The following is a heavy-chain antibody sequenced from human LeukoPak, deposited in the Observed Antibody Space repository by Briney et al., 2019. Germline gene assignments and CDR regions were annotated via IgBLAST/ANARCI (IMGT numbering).Heavy chain of an antibody. CDR2: INPNSGGT. J-gene: IGHJ4*02. D-gene: IGHD6-13*01. Sequence: ASVKVSCKASGYTFTGYYMHWVRQAPGQGLEWMGWINPNSGGTNYAQKFQGRVTMTRDTSISTAYMELSRLRSDDTAMYYCARGIAEAAVTKFDYWGQGTLVTVSS. CDR3: ARGIAEAAVTKFDY. V-gene: IGHV1-2*02. CDR1: GYTFTGYY.